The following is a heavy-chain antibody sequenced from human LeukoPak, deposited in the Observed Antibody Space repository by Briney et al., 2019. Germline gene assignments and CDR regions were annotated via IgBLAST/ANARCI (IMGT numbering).Heavy chain of an antibody. CDR3: ARSNPNRNALDL. J-gene: IGHJ3*01. CDR1: GFILNRYL. Sequence: GGSLRLSCAASGFILNRYLMSWVRQAAGRGLEWVANIKTDGSEEIYLDSVKGRFTVYRDNAKQPLFLQMNSLRGEDTAVYYCARSNPNRNALDLWGQGAMVTMSS. CDR2: IKTDGSEE. V-gene: IGHV3-7*01. D-gene: IGHD1-14*01.